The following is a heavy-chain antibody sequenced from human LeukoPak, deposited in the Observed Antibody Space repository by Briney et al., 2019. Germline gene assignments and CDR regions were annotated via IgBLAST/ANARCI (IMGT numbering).Heavy chain of an antibody. CDR2: IYYSGST. J-gene: IGHJ4*02. D-gene: IGHD6-19*01. CDR3: ARAIAVAGLASAGLNFDY. Sequence: KTSETLSLTCTVSGGSISSYYCSWIRQPPGKGLEWIGYIYYSGSTNYNPSLKSRVTISVDTSKNQFSLKLSSVTAADTAVYYCARAIAVAGLASAGLNFDYWGQGTLVTVSS. V-gene: IGHV4-59*01. CDR1: GGSISSYY.